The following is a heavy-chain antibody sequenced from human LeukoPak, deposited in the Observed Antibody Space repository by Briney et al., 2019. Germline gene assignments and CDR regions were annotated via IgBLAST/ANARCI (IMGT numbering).Heavy chain of an antibody. J-gene: IGHJ6*03. D-gene: IGHD5-18*01. CDR2: IYYSGST. CDR3: ARTSEGGFTYDYFYYYYMDV. V-gene: IGHV4-59*01. Sequence: SETLSLTCTVSGGSISSYYWSWIRQPPGKGLEWIGYIYYSGSTNYKQSLKSRVTISVDTSKNQFSLKLSSVTAADTAVYYCARTSEGGFTYDYFYYYYMDVWGKGTTVTISS. CDR1: GGSISSYY.